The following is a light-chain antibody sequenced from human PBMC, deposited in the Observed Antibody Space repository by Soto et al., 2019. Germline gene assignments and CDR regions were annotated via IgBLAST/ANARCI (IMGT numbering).Light chain of an antibody. CDR2: KVS. Sequence: DVVMTQSPLSLPVTLGQPVSISCRFSQSLVYSDGNTYCNWFQQRPGQSPRRLIYKVSNRDSGVPDSFSGSGSGIDFTLKISRVEAEDVGIYYCVQGSHWPITFGQGTRLEIK. CDR3: VQGSHWPIT. J-gene: IGKJ5*01. V-gene: IGKV2-30*01. CDR1: QSLVYSDGNTY.